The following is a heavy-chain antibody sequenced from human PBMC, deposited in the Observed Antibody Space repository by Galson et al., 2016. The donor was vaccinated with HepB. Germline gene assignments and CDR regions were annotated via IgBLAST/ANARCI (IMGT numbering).Heavy chain of an antibody. CDR3: ARDRQWLRESSHY. CDR2: ISTYNGNT. J-gene: IGHJ4*02. V-gene: IGHV1-18*01. CDR1: GYKFRSYG. D-gene: IGHD3-10*01. Sequence: QSGAEVKKPGASVTVSCKASGYKFRSYGIDWVRQAPGQGLEWLGWISTYNGNTNYARKFQDRVTLTTDTSTNTVYMELRSLTSDDTAVYYCARDRQWLRESSHYWGQGTLVTVSS.